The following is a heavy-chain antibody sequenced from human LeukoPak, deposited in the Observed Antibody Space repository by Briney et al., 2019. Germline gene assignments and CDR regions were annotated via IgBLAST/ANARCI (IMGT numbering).Heavy chain of an antibody. CDR2: IKQDGNEK. V-gene: IGHV3-7*04. J-gene: IGHJ4*02. Sequence: PGGSLRLSCAASGFTFRNYWMTWVRQAPGKGLEWVANIKQDGNEKYYMDSVKGRFTISRDNAKNSLYLHMNSLRAEDTAVYYCAREYFYGSGSYYNGYWGQGALVTVSS. CDR1: GFTFRNYW. CDR3: AREYFYGSGSYYNGY. D-gene: IGHD3-10*01.